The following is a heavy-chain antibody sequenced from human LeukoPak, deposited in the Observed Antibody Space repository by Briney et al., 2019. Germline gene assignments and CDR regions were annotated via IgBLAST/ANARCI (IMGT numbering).Heavy chain of an antibody. V-gene: IGHV4-31*03. D-gene: IGHD3-22*01. J-gene: IGHJ6*02. CDR3: ARASGYYCCYYGMDV. Sequence: SETLSLTCTVSGGSISSGGYYWSWIRQHPGKGLEWIGYIYYSGSTYYNPSLKSRVTISVDTSKNQFSLKLSSVTAADTAVYYCARASGYYCCYYGMDVWGQGTTVTVSS. CDR2: IYYSGST. CDR1: GGSISSGGYY.